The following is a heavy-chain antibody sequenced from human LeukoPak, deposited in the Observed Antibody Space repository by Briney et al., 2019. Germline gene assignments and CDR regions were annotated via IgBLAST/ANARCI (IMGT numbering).Heavy chain of an antibody. CDR1: GFTFSSYG. Sequence: GGSLRLSCAASGFTFSSYGMHWVRQAPGKGLEWVAVISYDGSNKYYADSVKGRFTISRDNSKNTLYLQMNSLRAEDTAVYYCAKEGAAVAGVGPYYGMDVWGQGTTVTVSS. V-gene: IGHV3-30*18. CDR3: AKEGAAVAGVGPYYGMDV. J-gene: IGHJ6*02. CDR2: ISYDGSNK. D-gene: IGHD6-19*01.